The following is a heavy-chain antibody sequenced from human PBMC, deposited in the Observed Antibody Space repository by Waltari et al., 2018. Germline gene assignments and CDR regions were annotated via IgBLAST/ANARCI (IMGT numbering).Heavy chain of an antibody. CDR3: ARAKVTTLFDY. D-gene: IGHD4-17*01. Sequence: QLQLQESGPGLVKPSETLSLTCTVSGGSISRSSYYWGWIRQPPGKGLEWIGSIYYGGSTYYNPSLKSRVTISVDTSKNQFALKLSSVTAADTAVYYCARAKVTTLFDYWGQGTLVTVSS. CDR2: IYYGGST. CDR1: GGSISRSSYY. V-gene: IGHV4-39*01. J-gene: IGHJ4*02.